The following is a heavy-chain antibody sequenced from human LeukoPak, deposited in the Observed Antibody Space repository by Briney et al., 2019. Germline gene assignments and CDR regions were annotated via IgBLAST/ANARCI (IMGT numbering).Heavy chain of an antibody. J-gene: IGHJ4*02. CDR1: GFTFYDYG. CDR3: ARGGIPIFGVVRGFDY. CDR2: MKWNGGST. V-gene: IGHV3-20*04. D-gene: IGHD3-3*01. Sequence: GGSLRLSCAASGFTFYDYGMSWVRQAPGKGLEWVSGMKWNGGSTAYADSVKGRFTISRDNAKNSLYLQMNSLRAEDTALYYCARGGIPIFGVVRGFDYWGQGTLVTVSS.